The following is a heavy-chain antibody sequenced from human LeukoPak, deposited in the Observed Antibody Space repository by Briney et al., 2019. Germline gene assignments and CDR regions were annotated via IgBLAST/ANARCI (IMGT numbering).Heavy chain of an antibody. CDR1: GYTFTSYD. CDR2: MNPNSGNT. J-gene: IGHJ4*02. Sequence: APVKVSCKASGYTFTSYDINWVRQATGQGLEWMGWMNPNSGNTGYAQKFQGRVTMTRNTSISTAYMELSSLRSEDTAVYYCARVFPPQIALAGTSPTLFDYWGQGTLVTVSS. CDR3: ARVFPPQIALAGTSPTLFDY. D-gene: IGHD6-19*01. V-gene: IGHV1-8*01.